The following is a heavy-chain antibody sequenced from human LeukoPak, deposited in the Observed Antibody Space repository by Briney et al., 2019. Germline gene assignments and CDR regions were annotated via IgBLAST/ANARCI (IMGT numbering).Heavy chain of an antibody. D-gene: IGHD3-9*01. CDR3: AKDSNAYLTGSTSGFDY. J-gene: IGHJ4*02. CDR2: ISWNSGSI. CDR1: GFTFDDYA. V-gene: IGHV3-9*01. Sequence: GRSLRLSCAASGFTFDDYAIHWVRQAPGKGLEWVSGISWNSGSIGYADSVEGRFTISRDNAKNSLYLQVNSLRAEDTALYYCAKDSNAYLTGSTSGFDYWGQGILVTVSS.